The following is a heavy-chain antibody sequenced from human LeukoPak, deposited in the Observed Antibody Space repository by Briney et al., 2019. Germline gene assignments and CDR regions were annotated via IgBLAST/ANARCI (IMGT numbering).Heavy chain of an antibody. CDR3: ARDWGHSDAFDI. Sequence: ASVKVSCKASGYTFTTYSISWVRQAPGQGLEWMGWINPNSGGTNYAQKFQGRVTMTRDTSISTAYMELSRLRSDDTAVCYCARDWGHSDAFDIWGQGTMVTVSS. J-gene: IGHJ3*02. CDR1: GYTFTTYS. CDR2: INPNSGGT. D-gene: IGHD3-16*01. V-gene: IGHV1-2*02.